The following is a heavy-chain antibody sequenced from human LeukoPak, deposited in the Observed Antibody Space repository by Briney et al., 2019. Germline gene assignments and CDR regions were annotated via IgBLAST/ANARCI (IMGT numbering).Heavy chain of an antibody. CDR3: VRESVRGSQSAFDI. Sequence: SETLSLTCTVSGGSISSYYLSWIRQPPGKGLEWIGYIYYSGSTNYNPSLKSRDTISVDTSKNQFSLKLSSVAAADTAVYCCVRESVRGSQSAFDIWGQGTMVTVSS. CDR2: IYYSGST. J-gene: IGHJ3*02. D-gene: IGHD3-10*01. CDR1: GGSISSYY. V-gene: IGHV4-59*01.